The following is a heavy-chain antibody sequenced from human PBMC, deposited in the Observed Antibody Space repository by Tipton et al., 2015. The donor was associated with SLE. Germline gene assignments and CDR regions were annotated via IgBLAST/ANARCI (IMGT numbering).Heavy chain of an antibody. V-gene: IGHV3-64*02. CDR1: GFTFSSYA. D-gene: IGHD6-19*01. CDR3: ARVLGSSGWSNWFDP. CDR2: ISSNGGST. Sequence: GSLRLSCAASGFTFSSYAMHWVRQAPGKGLEYVSAISSNGGSTYYADSVKGRFTISRDNSKNTLYLQMGSLRAEDMAVYYCARVLGSSGWSNWFDPWGQGTLVTVSS. J-gene: IGHJ5*02.